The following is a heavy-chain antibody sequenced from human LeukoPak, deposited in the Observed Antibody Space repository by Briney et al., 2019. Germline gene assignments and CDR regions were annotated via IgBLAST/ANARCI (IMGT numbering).Heavy chain of an antibody. D-gene: IGHD3-22*01. Sequence: GMSLRLSCVASRFTLSSYWMNWVRQAPGKGLVWVARTNYDGSHIDYADSVKGRFTISRDNSKNTLYLQMNSLRAEDTAVYYCARTNYDSSGPGSMDVWGQGTTVTVSS. V-gene: IGHV3-74*01. CDR3: ARTNYDSSGPGSMDV. CDR1: RFTLSSYW. J-gene: IGHJ6*02. CDR2: TNYDGSHI.